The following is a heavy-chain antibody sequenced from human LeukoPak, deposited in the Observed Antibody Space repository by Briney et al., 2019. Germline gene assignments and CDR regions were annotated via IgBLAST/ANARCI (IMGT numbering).Heavy chain of an antibody. D-gene: IGHD2-2*01. J-gene: IGHJ4*02. CDR3: AREAVCSSASCEIDY. CDR1: GYSYTGYY. Sequence: GASVKVSCKASGYSYTGYYLHWVRQAPGQGLEWMGGINPNSGDTHYAQKFQGRVTMTRDTSISTAYMELSRLRSDDTAFYYCAREAVCSSASCEIDYWGQGTLVTVSS. V-gene: IGHV1-2*02. CDR2: INPNSGDT.